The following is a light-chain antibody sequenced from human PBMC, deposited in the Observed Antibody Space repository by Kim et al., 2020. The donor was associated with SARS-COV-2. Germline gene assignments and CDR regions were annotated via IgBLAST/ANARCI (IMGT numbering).Light chain of an antibody. V-gene: IGLV3-1*01. J-gene: IGLJ2*01. CDR1: KLGDKY. Sequence: VSPGQTASITCSVDKLGDKYACWYQQKPGQSPVLVIYQDSKRPSGIPERFSGSNSGNTATLTISGTQAMDEADYYCQAWDSSTAVFGGGTQLTVL. CDR2: QDS. CDR3: QAWDSSTAV.